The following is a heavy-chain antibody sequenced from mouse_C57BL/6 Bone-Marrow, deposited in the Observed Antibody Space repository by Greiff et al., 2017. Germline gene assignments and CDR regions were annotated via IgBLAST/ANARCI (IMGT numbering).Heavy chain of an antibody. CDR1: GFNIKDDY. D-gene: IGHD2-1*01. CDR2: IDPENGDT. Sequence: VQLQQSGAELVRPGASVKLSCTASGFNIKDDYMHWVKQRPEQGLEWIGWIDPENGDTEYASKFQGKATITADTSSNTAYLQLSSLTSEDTAVYYCTCNYYWYFDVGGTGTTVTVSS. J-gene: IGHJ1*03. V-gene: IGHV14-4*01. CDR3: TCNYYWYFDV.